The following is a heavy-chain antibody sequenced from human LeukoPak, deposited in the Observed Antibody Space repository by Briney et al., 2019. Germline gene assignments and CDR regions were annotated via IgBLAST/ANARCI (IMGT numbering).Heavy chain of an antibody. CDR1: GFTFSSYS. Sequence: GGSLRLSCATSGFTFSSYSMNWVRQAPGKGLEWVSSISSSSSVKYFADSVKGRFTISRDNAKNSLYLQMSSLTAEDTAVYYCARTPSVAVDNWFDPWGQGTLVTVSS. CDR3: ARTPSVAVDNWFDP. V-gene: IGHV3-21*01. J-gene: IGHJ5*02. D-gene: IGHD6-19*01. CDR2: ISSSSSVK.